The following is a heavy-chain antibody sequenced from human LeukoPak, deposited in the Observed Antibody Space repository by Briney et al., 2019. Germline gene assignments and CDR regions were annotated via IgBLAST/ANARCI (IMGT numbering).Heavy chain of an antibody. CDR1: GFTFDDYA. J-gene: IGHJ4*02. D-gene: IGHD2-15*01. CDR2: ISWNSGSI. V-gene: IGHV3-9*01. CDR3: AKYSGGSLSGDFDY. Sequence: GGSLRLSCAASGFTFDDYAMHWVRQAPGKGLEWVSGISWNSGSIGYADSVKGRFTISRDNAKNSLYLQMNSLRAEDTALYYCAKYSGGSLSGDFDYWGQGTLVTVSS.